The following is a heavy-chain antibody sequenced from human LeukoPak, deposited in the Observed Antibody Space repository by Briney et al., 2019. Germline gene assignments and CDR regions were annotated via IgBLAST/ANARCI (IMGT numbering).Heavy chain of an antibody. J-gene: IGHJ5*02. V-gene: IGHV1-18*01. D-gene: IGHD1-26*01. CDR2: ISAYNGNT. CDR1: GYTFTGYG. CDR3: ARDWSSIVGATAFDP. Sequence: GASVKVSCKASGYTFTGYGISWVRQAPGQGLEWMGWISAYNGNTNYAQKLQGRVTMTTDTSTSTAYMELRSLRSDDTAVYYCARDWSSIVGATAFDPWGQGTLVTVSS.